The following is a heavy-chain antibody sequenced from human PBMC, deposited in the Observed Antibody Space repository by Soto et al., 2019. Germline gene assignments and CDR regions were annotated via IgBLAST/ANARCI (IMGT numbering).Heavy chain of an antibody. D-gene: IGHD5-18*01. CDR1: GYTFTSYY. V-gene: IGHV1-46*03. CDR3: ARVYPSDTRYGYVGNNWFDP. J-gene: IGHJ5*02. Sequence: QVQLVQSGAEVKKPGASVKVSCKASGYTFTSYYMHWVRQAPGQGLEWMGIINPSGGSTSYAKKFQGRVTMTRDKSTSTVYMELSSLRSEDTAVYYCARVYPSDTRYGYVGNNWFDPWGQGTLVTVSS. CDR2: INPSGGST.